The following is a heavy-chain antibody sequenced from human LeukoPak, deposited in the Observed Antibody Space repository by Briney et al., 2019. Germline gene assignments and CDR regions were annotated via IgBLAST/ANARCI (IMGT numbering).Heavy chain of an antibody. V-gene: IGHV4-31*03. CDR2: IYYSGST. CDR3: ARGPRIRGDSKPTYFDY. Sequence: SQTLSLTCTVSGGSISSGGYYWSWIRQHPGKGLEWIGYIYYSGSTYYNPSLKSRVTISVDTSKNQFSLKLSSVTAADTAVYYWARGPRIRGDSKPTYFDYWGQGTLFTVSS. J-gene: IGHJ4*02. CDR1: GGSISSGGYY. D-gene: IGHD2-21*02.